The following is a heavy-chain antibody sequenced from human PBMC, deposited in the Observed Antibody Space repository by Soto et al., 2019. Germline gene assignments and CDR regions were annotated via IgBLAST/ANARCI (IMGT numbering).Heavy chain of an antibody. J-gene: IGHJ6*03. V-gene: IGHV3-64*01. CDR2: ISNNGAHT. CDR1: GFTFGNYK. CDR3: ARRGYGSRWPNVYMDV. D-gene: IGHD6-13*01. Sequence: EAQLVESGGGLVQPGGPLRLPCAPSGFTFGNYKMHGVPRAPGKGLEYVSGISNNGAHTDYAKSVKGRFTISRDNSENTLYLQMGSLRAEDMALYYCARRGYGSRWPNVYMDVWGKGTTVTVSS.